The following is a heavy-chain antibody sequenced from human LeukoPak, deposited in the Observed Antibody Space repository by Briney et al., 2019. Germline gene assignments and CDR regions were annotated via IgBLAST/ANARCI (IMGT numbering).Heavy chain of an antibody. D-gene: IGHD5-24*01. J-gene: IGHJ4*02. V-gene: IGHV3-30*18. Sequence: GGSLRLSCAASGFTFSSYGMHWVRQAPCKGLEWVAVISYDGSNKYYADSVRGRFTISRDNSKNRLYLQMNSLRAEDTAVYYCAKDFWEMSTTDYWGQGTLVTVSS. CDR2: ISYDGSNK. CDR3: AKDFWEMSTTDY. CDR1: GFTFSSYG.